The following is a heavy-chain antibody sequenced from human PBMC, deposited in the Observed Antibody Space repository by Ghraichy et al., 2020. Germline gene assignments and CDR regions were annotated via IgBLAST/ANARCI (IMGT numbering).Heavy chain of an antibody. J-gene: IGHJ4*02. CDR2: IKQDGSEK. D-gene: IGHD2-2*01. CDR1: GFSFSTYW. Sequence: GGSLRLSCAASGFSFSTYWMSWVRQAPGKGLEWVANIKQDGSEKYYVDSVKGRFTISRDNAEKSLYMQMDSLRAEDTAVYYCARKGVSCSSNSCYGLDYWGQGTLVTVSS. V-gene: IGHV3-7*01. CDR3: ARKGVSCSSNSCYGLDY.